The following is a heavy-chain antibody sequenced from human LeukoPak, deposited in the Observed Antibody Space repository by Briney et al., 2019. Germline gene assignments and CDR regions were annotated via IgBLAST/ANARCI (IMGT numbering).Heavy chain of an antibody. CDR1: GFTFSSYA. D-gene: IGHD4-11*01. CDR2: ISGSGGST. CDR3: AKDIGTTVRRCYFDY. Sequence: PGGSLRLSCAASGFTFSSYAMSWVRQAPGKGLEWVSAISGSGGSTYYADSVKGRFTISRDNSKNTLYLQMNSLRAEDTAAYYCAKDIGTTVRRCYFDYWGQGTLVTVSS. J-gene: IGHJ4*02. V-gene: IGHV3-23*01.